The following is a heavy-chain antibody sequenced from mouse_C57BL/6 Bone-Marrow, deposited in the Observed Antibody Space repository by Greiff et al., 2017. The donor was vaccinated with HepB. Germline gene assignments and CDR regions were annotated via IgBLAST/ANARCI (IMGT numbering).Heavy chain of an antibody. CDR1: GFTFSDYG. CDR2: ISSGSSTI. V-gene: IGHV5-17*01. CDR3: ARVYYGSPAWFAY. J-gene: IGHJ3*01. Sequence: EVQLVESGGGLVKPGGSLKLSCAASGFTFSDYGMHWVRQAPEKVLEWVAYISSGSSTIYYAHTVKGRFTISRDNAKNTLFMQMTSLRSEDTAMYYWARVYYGSPAWFAYWGQGTLDTVSA. D-gene: IGHD1-1*01.